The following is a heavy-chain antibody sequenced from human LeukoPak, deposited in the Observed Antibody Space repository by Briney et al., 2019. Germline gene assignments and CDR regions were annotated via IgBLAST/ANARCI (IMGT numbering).Heavy chain of an antibody. D-gene: IGHD2-2*01. CDR2: INHSGST. Sequence: SETLSLTCAVYGGSFSGYYWSWIRQPPGKGLEWIGEINHSGSTNYNPSLKSRVTISVDTSKNQFSLKLSSVTAADTAVYYCARDESIVVVPAAITDAFDIWGQGTMVTVSS. J-gene: IGHJ3*02. CDR1: GGSFSGYY. V-gene: IGHV4-34*01. CDR3: ARDESIVVVPAAITDAFDI.